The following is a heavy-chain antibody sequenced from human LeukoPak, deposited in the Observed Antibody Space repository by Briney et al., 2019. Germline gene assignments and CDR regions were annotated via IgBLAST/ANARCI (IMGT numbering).Heavy chain of an antibody. V-gene: IGHV3-74*01. CDR1: GFTFSNYW. D-gene: IGHD3-16*01. CDR3: ARGGSYGDY. CDR2: VNPDGSSI. Sequence: GGSLRLSCAASGFTFSNYWMHWVRQVPEKGLVWVSCVNPDGSSITYANSVKGRFASSRDNAKNTLYLQMNRLRVEDTAVYYCARGGSYGDYWGQGVLVTVSS. J-gene: IGHJ4*02.